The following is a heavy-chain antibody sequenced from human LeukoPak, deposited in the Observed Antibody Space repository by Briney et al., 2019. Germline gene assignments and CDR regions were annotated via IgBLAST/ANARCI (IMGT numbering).Heavy chain of an antibody. V-gene: IGHV4-38-2*02. CDR2: IYHSGST. CDR1: GYSISSGYY. Sequence: SETLSLTCTVSGYSISSGYYWGWIRQSPGKGLEWIGTIYHSGSTYYSPSLKSRVTILVDTSKNQFSLKLSSVTAADTAVYYCARDYGWTKGAFDIWGQGTMVTVSS. D-gene: IGHD4-17*01. CDR3: ARDYGWTKGAFDI. J-gene: IGHJ3*02.